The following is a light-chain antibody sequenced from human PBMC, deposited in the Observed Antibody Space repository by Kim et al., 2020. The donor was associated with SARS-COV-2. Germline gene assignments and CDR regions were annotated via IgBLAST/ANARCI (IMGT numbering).Light chain of an antibody. V-gene: IGLV4-69*01. J-gene: IGLJ2*01. CDR2: VNSDGSH. Sequence: QPVLTQSPSASAYLGASVKLTCTLSSGHSSYAIAWHQQQPEKGPRYLMKVNSDGSHSKGDGIPDRFSGSSSGAERYVTISSLQSEDEAEYYCQTWDTGIRVFGGGTQLTVL. CDR1: SGHSSYA. CDR3: QTWDTGIRV.